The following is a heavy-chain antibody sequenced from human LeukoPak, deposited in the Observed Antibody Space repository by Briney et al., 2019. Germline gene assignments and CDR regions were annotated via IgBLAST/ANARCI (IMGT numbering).Heavy chain of an antibody. CDR2: IYYSGST. CDR1: GGSINSYY. V-gene: IGHV4-59*01. CDR3: ARDREPYAFDI. D-gene: IGHD1-14*01. J-gene: IGHJ3*02. Sequence: SSETLSLTCTVSGGSINSYYWSWIRQPPGKGLEWIGYIYYSGSTNYNPSLKSRVTISVDTSKNQFSLKLSSVTAADTAVYYCARDREPYAFDIWGQGTMVTVSS.